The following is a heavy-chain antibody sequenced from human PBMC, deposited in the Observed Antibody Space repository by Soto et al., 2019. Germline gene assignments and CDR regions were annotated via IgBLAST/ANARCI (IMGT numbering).Heavy chain of an antibody. Sequence: SQTLSLTCTVSGGSISSSSYYWGWIRQPPGKGLEWIGSIYYSGSTYYNPSLKSRVTISVDTSKNQFSLKLSSVTAADTAVYYCARHNPLLIGDAFDIWGQGTMVTVSS. CDR1: GGSISSSSYY. D-gene: IGHD1-26*01. J-gene: IGHJ3*02. CDR2: IYYSGST. V-gene: IGHV4-39*01. CDR3: ARHNPLLIGDAFDI.